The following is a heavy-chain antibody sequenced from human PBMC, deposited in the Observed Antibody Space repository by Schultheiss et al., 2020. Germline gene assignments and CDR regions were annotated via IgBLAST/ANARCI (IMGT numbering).Heavy chain of an antibody. CDR1: GGSISSYY. CDR2: IYYSGST. D-gene: IGHD2-15*01. V-gene: IGHV4-59*08. Sequence: SETLSLTCTVSGGSISSYYWSWIRQPPGKGLEWIGYIYYSGSTNYNPSLKSRVTISVDTSKNQFSLKLSSVTAADTAVYYCASSAPLSGSDYYYYGMDVWGQGTTVTVSS. J-gene: IGHJ6*02. CDR3: ASSAPLSGSDYYYYGMDV.